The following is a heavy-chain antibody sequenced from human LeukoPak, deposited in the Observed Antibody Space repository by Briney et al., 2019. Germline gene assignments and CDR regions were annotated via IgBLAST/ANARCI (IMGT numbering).Heavy chain of an antibody. J-gene: IGHJ4*02. V-gene: IGHV4-59*01. Sequence: SETLSLTCAVSGGSISSYYWSWIRQPPGKGLEWIGYIYYSGSTNYNPSLKSRVTISVDTSKNQFSLKLSSVTAADTAVYYCARENRGVQQLGPYYFDYWGQGTLVTVSS. D-gene: IGHD6-13*01. CDR1: GGSISSYY. CDR2: IYYSGST. CDR3: ARENRGVQQLGPYYFDY.